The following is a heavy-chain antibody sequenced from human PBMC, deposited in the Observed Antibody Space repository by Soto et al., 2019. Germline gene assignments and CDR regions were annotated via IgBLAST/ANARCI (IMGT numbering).Heavy chain of an antibody. D-gene: IGHD3-3*01. J-gene: IGHJ6*02. CDR1: GFTVSSNY. CDR2: IYSGGST. V-gene: IGHV3-53*02. CDR3: ARETPEWLLFRDITRGMDV. Sequence: EVQLVETGGGLIQPGGSLRLSCAASGFTVSSNYMSWVRQAPGKGLEWVSVIYSGGSTYYADSVKGRFTISRDNSKNTLYLQMNSLRAEDTAVYYCARETPEWLLFRDITRGMDVWGQGTTVTVSS.